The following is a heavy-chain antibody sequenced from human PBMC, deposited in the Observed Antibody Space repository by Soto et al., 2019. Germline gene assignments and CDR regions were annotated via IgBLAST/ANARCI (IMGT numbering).Heavy chain of an antibody. Sequence: QVQLVESGGGVAQPGGSLRLSCAASGFTFRDYGIQWVRQAPGRGLEWVAVISNDGSNEYYGDSVKGRFTISRDDSRRTVFLQMDRLGREDTALYFRVKEAYSGNHPGCYYFDHLGQGTLVTVSS. J-gene: IGHJ4*02. CDR2: ISNDGSNE. CDR1: GFTFRDYG. D-gene: IGHD1-26*01. CDR3: VKEAYSGNHPGCYYFDH. V-gene: IGHV3-30*18.